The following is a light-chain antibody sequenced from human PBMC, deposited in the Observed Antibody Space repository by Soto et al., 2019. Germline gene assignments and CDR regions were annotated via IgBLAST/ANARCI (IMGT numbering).Light chain of an antibody. CDR1: QSVSNY. V-gene: IGKV3-11*01. Sequence: EIVLTQSPATLSLSPGERATLSCRASQSVSNYFVWYQQKPGQAPRLLIYDVSNRATGIPARFSGSGSGTDFTLTISSLEPEDFAVYYCQQRSNWPLTFVGGTKVESK. J-gene: IGKJ4*01. CDR3: QQRSNWPLT. CDR2: DVS.